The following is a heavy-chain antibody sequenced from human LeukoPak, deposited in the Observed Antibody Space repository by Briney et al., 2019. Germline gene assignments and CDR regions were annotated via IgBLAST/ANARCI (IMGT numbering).Heavy chain of an antibody. CDR3: AREATRSGSSDYYHFVY. CDR1: GGSISSYY. V-gene: IGHV4-4*07. Sequence: SETLSLTCTVSGGSISSYYWSWIRQPAGKGLEWIGRVYTSGNTNYNPSLKSRVTMSVDTSKNQFSLKLSSVTAADTTVYYCAREATRSGSSDYYHFVYWGQGTLVTVSS. J-gene: IGHJ4*02. D-gene: IGHD3-22*01. CDR2: VYTSGNT.